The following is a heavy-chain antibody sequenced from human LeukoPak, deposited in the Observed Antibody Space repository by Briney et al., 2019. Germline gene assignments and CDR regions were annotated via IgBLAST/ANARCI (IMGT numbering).Heavy chain of an antibody. J-gene: IGHJ4*02. CDR3: ARVRPGSNYVDFDY. CDR1: GFTFSSCG. Sequence: GGSLRLSCAASGFTFSSCGMHWVRQAPGKGLEWVAVISYDGSNKYYAGSVKGRFTISRDNSKSTLYLQMNSLRADDTAVYYCARVRPGSNYVDFDYWGQGTLVTVSS. D-gene: IGHD4-11*01. V-gene: IGHV3-33*05. CDR2: ISYDGSNK.